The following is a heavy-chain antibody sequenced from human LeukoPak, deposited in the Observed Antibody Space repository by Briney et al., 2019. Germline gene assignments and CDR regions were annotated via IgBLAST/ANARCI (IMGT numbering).Heavy chain of an antibody. CDR3: AKDMNLGYAYGPFDY. D-gene: IGHD3-10*01. CDR1: GFKFDDYA. Sequence: PGGSLRLSCAASGFKFDDYAMHWVRQTPGKGLEWVSLISRDGVSSYYADSVKGRFTISRDNSNNSLFLQMNSLRPENTALYYCAKDMNLGYAYGPFDYWGQGTLVTVSS. J-gene: IGHJ4*02. V-gene: IGHV3-43D*03. CDR2: ISRDGVSS.